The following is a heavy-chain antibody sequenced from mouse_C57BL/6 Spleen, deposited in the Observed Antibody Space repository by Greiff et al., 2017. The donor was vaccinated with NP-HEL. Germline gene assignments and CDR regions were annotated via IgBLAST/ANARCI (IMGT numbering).Heavy chain of an antibody. CDR2: IYPSDSET. CDR1: GYTFTSYR. CDR3: VTTVVSDWYFDV. J-gene: IGHJ1*03. Sequence: QVQLQQPGAELVRPGSSVKLSCKASGYTFTSYRMDWVKQRPGQGLEWIGNIYPSDSETHYNQKFKDKATLTVDKSSSTAYMQLSSLTSEDSAVYDCVTTVVSDWYFDVWGTGTTVTVSS. V-gene: IGHV1-61*01. D-gene: IGHD1-1*01.